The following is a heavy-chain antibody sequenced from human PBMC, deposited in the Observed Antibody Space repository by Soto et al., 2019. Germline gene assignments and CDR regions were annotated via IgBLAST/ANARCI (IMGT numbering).Heavy chain of an antibody. Sequence: QVQLQESGPGLVKPSGTLSLTCAVSGDSMSNTNWWIWVRQPPGKGLEWIGEIYHSGSTNYKPSFKSRVTISLDKSKNQFSLNLTSVTAADTAVYYCAKRTLRRLRFVETHWCQGTLVTVSS. V-gene: IGHV4-4*02. J-gene: IGHJ4*02. D-gene: IGHD3-3*01. CDR2: IYHSGST. CDR3: AKRTLRRLRFVETH. CDR1: GDSMSNTNW.